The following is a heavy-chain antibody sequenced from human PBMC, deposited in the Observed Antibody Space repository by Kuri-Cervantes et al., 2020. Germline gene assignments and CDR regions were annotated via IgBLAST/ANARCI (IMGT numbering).Heavy chain of an antibody. J-gene: IGHJ3*02. Sequence: GGSLRLSCAASGFTFSSYGMHWVRQAPGKGLEWAAVISYDGSNKYYADSVKGRFTISRDNSKNTLYLQMNSLRAEDTAVYYCAKVQVGATLWDAFDIWGQGTMVTVSS. CDR1: GFTFSSYG. CDR3: AKVQVGATLWDAFDI. V-gene: IGHV3-30*18. D-gene: IGHD1-26*01. CDR2: ISYDGSNK.